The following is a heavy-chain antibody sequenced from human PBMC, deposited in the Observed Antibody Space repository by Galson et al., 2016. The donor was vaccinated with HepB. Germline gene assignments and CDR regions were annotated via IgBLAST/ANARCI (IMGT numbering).Heavy chain of an antibody. Sequence: LRLSCAASGFTFDDYALNWVRQPPGKGLEWVAGISWNSASIGYADSVKGRFTISRDNAKNSLYVQMNSLRGEDTAVYYCAKDMAGYGSSWYMNFYGMDVWGKGTTVTVSS. V-gene: IGHV3-9*01. J-gene: IGHJ6*04. CDR1: GFTFDDYA. CDR3: AKDMAGYGSSWYMNFYGMDV. D-gene: IGHD6-13*01. CDR2: ISWNSASI.